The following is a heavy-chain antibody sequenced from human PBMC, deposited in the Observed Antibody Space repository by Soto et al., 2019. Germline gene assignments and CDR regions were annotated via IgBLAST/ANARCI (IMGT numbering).Heavy chain of an antibody. CDR2: IRSGGDLT. V-gene: IGHV3-23*01. D-gene: IGHD1-1*01. J-gene: IGHJ4*02. CDR1: GFMFSSHG. Sequence: EVQLLESGGDLVQPGGSLRVSCAASGFMFSSHGMSWVRQAPGKGLAWVSSIRSGGDLTYYADSVKGRFTVSRDNLKNTLSLQMDSLRAEDTATYYCAKIGQIGNWFFDYCGQGTLVTVSS. CDR3: AKIGQIGNWFFDY.